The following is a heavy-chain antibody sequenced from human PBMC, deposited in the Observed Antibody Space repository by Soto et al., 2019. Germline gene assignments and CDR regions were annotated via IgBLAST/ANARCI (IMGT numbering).Heavy chain of an antibody. Sequence: SGGSLRLSCAASGFTVSSNYMSWVRQAPGKGLEWVSVIYSGGSTYYADSVRGRFTISRDNSKNTLSLQMNNLRAEDTAMYYCAREDNRTSWAFDCWGQGTLVTVSS. J-gene: IGHJ4*02. CDR2: IYSGGST. V-gene: IGHV3-53*01. CDR3: AREDNRTSWAFDC. CDR1: GFTVSSNY. D-gene: IGHD2-2*01.